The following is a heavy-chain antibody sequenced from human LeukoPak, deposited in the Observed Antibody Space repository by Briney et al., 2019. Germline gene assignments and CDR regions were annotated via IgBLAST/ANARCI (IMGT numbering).Heavy chain of an antibody. CDR3: ASPYGDYTLDY. D-gene: IGHD4-17*01. CDR2: INHSGST. Sequence: SETLSLTCAVYGGSFSGYYWSWIRQPPGKGLEWIREINHSGSTNYNPSLKNRVTISVDTSKNQFSLKLSSVTAADTAVYYCASPYGDYTLDYWGQGTLVTVSS. V-gene: IGHV4-34*01. CDR1: GGSFSGYY. J-gene: IGHJ4*02.